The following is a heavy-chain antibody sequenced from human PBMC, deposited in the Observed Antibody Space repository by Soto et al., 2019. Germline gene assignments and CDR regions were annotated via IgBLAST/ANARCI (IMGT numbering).Heavy chain of an antibody. CDR2: ISDDGDKR. Sequence: GGSLRLSCVGSGFTFSNYGMHWVRQPPGKGLEWVALISDDGDKRYYADSVRGRLIISRDNSKDTLYLQMNSLGPDDTAVYFCAKARVRIVGANSFDYWGQGTLVTVS. CDR1: GFTFSNYG. J-gene: IGHJ4*02. V-gene: IGHV3-30*18. CDR3: AKARVRIVGANSFDY. D-gene: IGHD1-26*01.